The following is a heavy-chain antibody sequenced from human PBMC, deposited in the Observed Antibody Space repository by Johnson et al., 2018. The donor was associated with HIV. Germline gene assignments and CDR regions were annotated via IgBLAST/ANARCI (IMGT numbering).Heavy chain of an antibody. J-gene: IGHJ3*01. V-gene: IGHV3-11*04. CDR2: ISSSGNTI. Sequence: QMLLVESGGGLVKPGGSLRLSCAASGITFSDYYMSWIRQAPGKGLEWVSYISSSGNTIYYADSVWGRFSISRDNAKSSLCLQMNSLRVDDTAVYYCARDDDYSRVRAFDFWGQGTMVAVSS. CDR1: GITFSDYY. CDR3: ARDDDYSRVRAFDF. D-gene: IGHD4-11*01.